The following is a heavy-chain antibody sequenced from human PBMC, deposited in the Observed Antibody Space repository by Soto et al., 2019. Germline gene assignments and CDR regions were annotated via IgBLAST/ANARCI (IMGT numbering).Heavy chain of an antibody. CDR3: AKEGPITDWYVDY. J-gene: IGHJ4*02. Sequence: QVQLVESEGGVVQPGRSLRLSCTASGFTFSNYGMHWFRQAPGKGLEWVTVISYDGNVAYYDDSVKGRFTSSRDNSKNTLYLQMNSLRTEVRAVYYCAKEGPITDWYVDYWGQGTLVTVSS. CDR2: ISYDGNVA. V-gene: IGHV3-30*18. CDR1: GFTFSNYG. D-gene: IGHD3-9*01.